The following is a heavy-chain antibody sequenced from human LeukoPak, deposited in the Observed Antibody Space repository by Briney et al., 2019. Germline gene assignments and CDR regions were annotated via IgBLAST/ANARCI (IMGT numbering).Heavy chain of an antibody. Sequence: GGSLRLSCAASGFTFRIYSTNWVRQAPGTGLEWVSSIGPSSGDIYYADSVKGRFTISRDNDKNSLYLQMNSLRAEDTAVYYCARDRGARGRGLAWGQGTQVTVPS. CDR1: GFTFRIYS. CDR2: IGPSSGDI. D-gene: IGHD3-10*01. J-gene: IGHJ5*02. CDR3: ARDRGARGRGLA. V-gene: IGHV3-21*01.